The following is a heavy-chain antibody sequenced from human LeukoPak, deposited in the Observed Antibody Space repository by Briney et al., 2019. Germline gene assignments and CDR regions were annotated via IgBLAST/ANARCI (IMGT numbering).Heavy chain of an antibody. CDR2: INPDSDVT. D-gene: IGHD2-15*01. J-gene: IGHJ5*02. CDR3: ARSDSYTWFDP. Sequence: ASVKVSCKASGYTFTSYGISWVRQAPGQGLEWMGWINPDSDVTSYAQKFQGRVTMTRDTSISTVYVELSRLRSDDTAVYYCARSDSYTWFDPWGQGTLVTVSS. V-gene: IGHV1-2*02. CDR1: GYTFTSYG.